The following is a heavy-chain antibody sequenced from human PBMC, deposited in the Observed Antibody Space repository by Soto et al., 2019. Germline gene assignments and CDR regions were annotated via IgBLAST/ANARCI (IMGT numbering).Heavy chain of an antibody. J-gene: IGHJ6*02. CDR2: IIPIFGTA. D-gene: IGHD4-17*01. CDR3: ARFTVNTAHYYSGMDV. V-gene: IGHV1-69*13. CDR1: GGTFSSYA. Sequence: SVKVSCKASGGTFSSYAISWVRQAPGQGLEWMGGIIPIFGTANYAQKFQGRVTITADESTSTAYMELSSLRSEDTAVYYCARFTVNTAHYYSGMDVWGQGTTVTVYS.